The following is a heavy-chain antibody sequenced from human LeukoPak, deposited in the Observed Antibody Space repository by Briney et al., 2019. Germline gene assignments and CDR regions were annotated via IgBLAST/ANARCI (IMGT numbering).Heavy chain of an antibody. CDR2: ISYSWST. J-gene: IGHJ4*02. CDR1: GDSISSYY. Sequence: PSETLSLTCTVSGDSISSYYWGWIRQSPGKGLEWIGYISYSWSTNYNPSLKSRVTISVDTSKNQFSLNLSSVTAADTAMYYCAKIYTTGWNYFDYWGQGTLVTVSS. CDR3: AKIYTTGWNYFDY. D-gene: IGHD6-19*01. V-gene: IGHV4-59*03.